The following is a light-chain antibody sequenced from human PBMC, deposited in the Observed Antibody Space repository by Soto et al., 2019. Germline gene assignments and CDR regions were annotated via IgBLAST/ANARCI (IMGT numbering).Light chain of an antibody. V-gene: IGLV2-14*01. CDR2: EVT. CDR1: RDDIGAYDY. Sequence: QSALTPPASVSGSPGQSITISCAGTRDDIGAYDYVSWYQQHPGNAPKLLVYEVTNRPSGVSDRFSGSKSGNTASLTISGLQAEDEADYYCNSYTNSSAVVFGGGTKATVL. J-gene: IGLJ2*01. CDR3: NSYTNSSAVV.